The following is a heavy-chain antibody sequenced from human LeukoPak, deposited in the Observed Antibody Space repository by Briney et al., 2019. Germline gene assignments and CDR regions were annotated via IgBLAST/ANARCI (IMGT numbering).Heavy chain of an antibody. V-gene: IGHV1-8*01. CDR3: ARGWVNCSGGSCYSSWFDP. CDR2: MNPNSGNT. D-gene: IGHD2-15*01. J-gene: IGHJ5*02. Sequence: ASVKVSCKASGYTFTSYDINWVRQATGQGLEWMGWMNPNSGNTGYAQKFQGRVTMTRNTSISTAYMELSSPRSEDTAVYYCARGWVNCSGGSCYSSWFDPWGQGTLVTVSS. CDR1: GYTFTSYD.